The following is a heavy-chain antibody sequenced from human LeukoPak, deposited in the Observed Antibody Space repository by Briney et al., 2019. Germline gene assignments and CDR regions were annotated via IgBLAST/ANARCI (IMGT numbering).Heavy chain of an antibody. D-gene: IGHD4-17*01. Sequence: GGSLRLSCAASGFTFSSYEMNWVRQAPGKGLEWVSYISGGSNIIHYADSVRGRFTISRDDAKSSLYLQMDSLRAEDTAVYYCASSGVKSVTTHGPWGQGTLVTVSS. CDR3: ASSGVKSVTTHGP. CDR1: GFTFSSYE. V-gene: IGHV3-48*03. J-gene: IGHJ5*02. CDR2: ISGGSNII.